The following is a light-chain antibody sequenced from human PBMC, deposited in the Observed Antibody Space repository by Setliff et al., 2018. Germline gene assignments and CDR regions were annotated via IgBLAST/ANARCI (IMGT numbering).Light chain of an antibody. J-gene: IGLJ1*01. CDR3: SSYTSLSTRV. V-gene: IGLV1-40*01. CDR2: GNT. CDR1: SSNIGTGYD. Sequence: QSVLTQPPSVSGAPGQMITISCTGGSSNIGTGYDVNWYQQLPGTAPKLLIYGNTNRPSGVPDRFSGSKSGNTASLSISGLQAEDEADYYCSSYTSLSTRVFGTGTKVTVL.